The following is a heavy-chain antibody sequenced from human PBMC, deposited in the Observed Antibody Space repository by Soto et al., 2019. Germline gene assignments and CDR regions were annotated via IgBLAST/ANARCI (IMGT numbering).Heavy chain of an antibody. D-gene: IGHD2-15*01. V-gene: IGHV6-1*01. CDR3: ARGMRTVVCIRYYYYGMDV. J-gene: IGHJ6*02. Sequence: TLSLTCAISGDGVSSNSAAWNWIRQSPSRGLEWLGRTYYRSKWYNDYAVSVKSRITINPDTSKNQFSLQLNSVTPEDTAVYYCARGMRTVVCIRYYYYGMDVWGQGTTVTVSS. CDR2: TYYRSKWYN. CDR1: GDGVSSNSAA.